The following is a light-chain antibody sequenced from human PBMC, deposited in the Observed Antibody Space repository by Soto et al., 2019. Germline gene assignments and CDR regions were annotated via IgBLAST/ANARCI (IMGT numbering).Light chain of an antibody. CDR3: QQRSNWPPWT. CDR1: QSVSTY. J-gene: IGKJ1*01. Sequence: EVVLTQSPATLSLSPGERATLSCRASQSVSTYLAWYQQKPGQAPRLLIYDASNRATGIPARFSGSGSGTDLTLTISSLEPEDGAVYYCQQRSNWPPWTFVHG. V-gene: IGKV3-11*01. CDR2: DAS.